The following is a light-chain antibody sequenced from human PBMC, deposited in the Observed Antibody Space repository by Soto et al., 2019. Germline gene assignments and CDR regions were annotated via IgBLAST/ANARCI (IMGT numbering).Light chain of an antibody. CDR2: RNN. V-gene: IGLV1-47*01. Sequence: QSVLTQPHSASGTPGQRVTISCSGSRSNIGSNYVYWYQQLPGTAPKLLIYRNNQRPSGVPDRFSGSKSGTSASLAISGLRSEDEADYYCAAWDDSLSVVFGGGTKLTVL. CDR1: RSNIGSNY. CDR3: AAWDDSLSVV. J-gene: IGLJ2*01.